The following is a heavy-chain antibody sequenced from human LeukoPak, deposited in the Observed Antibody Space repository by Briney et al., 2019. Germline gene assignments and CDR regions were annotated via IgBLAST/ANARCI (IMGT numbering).Heavy chain of an antibody. CDR3: ARHSLIYDILTGYDY. Sequence: GESLKISCKGSGYSFTSYWIGWVRQMPGKGLEWMGIIYPGDSDTRYSPSFQGQVTISADKSIRTAYLQWSSLKASDTAMYYCARHSLIYDILTGYDYWGQGTLVTVSS. J-gene: IGHJ4*02. V-gene: IGHV5-51*01. D-gene: IGHD3-9*01. CDR2: IYPGDSDT. CDR1: GYSFTSYW.